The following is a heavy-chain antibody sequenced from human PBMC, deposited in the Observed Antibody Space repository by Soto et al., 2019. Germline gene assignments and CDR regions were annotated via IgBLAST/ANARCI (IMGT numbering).Heavy chain of an antibody. CDR1: GYTLTELS. CDR3: ATGLSLVAIFDY. CDR2: FDPEDGET. Sequence: GASVKVSCKVSGYTLTELSMHWVRQAPGKGLEWMGGFDPEDGETIYAQKFQGRVTMTEDTSTDTAYMELSSLRSEDTAVYYCATGLSLVAIFDYWGQGTLVTVSS. D-gene: IGHD2-21*01. J-gene: IGHJ4*02. V-gene: IGHV1-24*01.